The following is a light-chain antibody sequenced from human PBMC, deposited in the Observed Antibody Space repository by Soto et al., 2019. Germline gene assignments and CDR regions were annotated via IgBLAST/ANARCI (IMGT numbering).Light chain of an antibody. Sequence: EIAMTQSPATLCVPPGERATLSCRASQSVSSNLAWYQQKPGQAPRLLIYGASTRATGIPARFSGSGSGTEFTLTISSLQSEDFAVYYCQQYNNWPTWTFGQGTKVDIK. CDR3: QQYNNWPTWT. CDR1: QSVSSN. V-gene: IGKV3-15*01. CDR2: GAS. J-gene: IGKJ1*01.